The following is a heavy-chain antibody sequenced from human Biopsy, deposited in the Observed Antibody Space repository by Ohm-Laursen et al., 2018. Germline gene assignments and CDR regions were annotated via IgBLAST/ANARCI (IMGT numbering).Heavy chain of an antibody. CDR2: IYNSETT. CDR3: SRHPTGFWFDP. Sequence: TLSLTCSVSGGSINSGGHYWAWLRQPPGKGLEWIGSIYNSETTFYNPSLKSRVAISVDTSTNQFSLKVSSVTAADTALYYCSRHPTGFWFDPWGHGTLVTVSS. CDR1: GGSINSGGHY. V-gene: IGHV4-39*01. J-gene: IGHJ5*02.